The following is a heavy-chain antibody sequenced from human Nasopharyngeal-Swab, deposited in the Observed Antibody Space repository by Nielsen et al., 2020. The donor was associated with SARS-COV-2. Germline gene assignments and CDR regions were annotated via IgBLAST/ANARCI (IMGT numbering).Heavy chain of an antibody. D-gene: IGHD3-22*01. J-gene: IGHJ4*02. CDR2: IYYSGST. V-gene: IGHV4-59*08. Sequence: GYRAAWGGYIYYSGSTNYNPSLKSRVTISADTSKNQFSLKLSSVTAADTAVYYCARLTYYYDSSGYTNTHPDYWGQGTLVTVSS. CDR3: ARLTYYYDSSGYTNTHPDY.